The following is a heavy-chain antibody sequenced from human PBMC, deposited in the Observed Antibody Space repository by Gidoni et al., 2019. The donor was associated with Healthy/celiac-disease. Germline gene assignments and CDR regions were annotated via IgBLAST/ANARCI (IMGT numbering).Heavy chain of an antibody. CDR1: GFTFTSSA. Sequence: QMQLVQSGPEVKKPGTSVKVSCTASGFTFTSSAVQWVRQARGQRLEWIGWIVVGSGNTNYAQKFQERVTITRDMSTSTAYMELSSLRSEDTAVYYCAAGESLYYGMDVWGQGTTVTVSS. J-gene: IGHJ6*02. V-gene: IGHV1-58*01. CDR3: AAGESLYYGMDV. CDR2: IVVGSGNT.